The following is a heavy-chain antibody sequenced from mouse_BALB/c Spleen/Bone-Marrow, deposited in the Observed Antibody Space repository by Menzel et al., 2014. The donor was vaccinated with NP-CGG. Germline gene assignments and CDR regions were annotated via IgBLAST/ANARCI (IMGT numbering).Heavy chain of an antibody. V-gene: IGHV5-6-3*01. Sequence: EQVVESGGGLVQPGGSLKLSCAASGFTFSSFGMSWVRQTPDKRLELVANINSNGGFTYYADSVKGRFTISRDNAMNTLYLQMRSLKSEDTAIYYCSRGVDYSSWFAFWGQRTLVTVST. CDR1: GFTFSSFG. CDR2: INSNGGFT. J-gene: IGHJ3*01. CDR3: SRGVDYSSWFAF. D-gene: IGHD2-4*01.